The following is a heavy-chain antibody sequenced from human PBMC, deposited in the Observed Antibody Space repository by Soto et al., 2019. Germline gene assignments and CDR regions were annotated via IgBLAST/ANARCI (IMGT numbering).Heavy chain of an antibody. CDR2: ISGSGGST. CDR1: GFTFSSYA. CDR3: AKSSETRSPEIYGMDV. J-gene: IGHJ6*02. Sequence: GGSLRLSCAASGFTFSSYAMSWVRQAPGKGLEWVSAISGSGGSTYYADSVKGRFTISRDNSKNTLYLQMNSLRAEDTAVYYCAKSSETRSPEIYGMDVWGQGTTVTVSS. D-gene: IGHD2-15*01. V-gene: IGHV3-23*01.